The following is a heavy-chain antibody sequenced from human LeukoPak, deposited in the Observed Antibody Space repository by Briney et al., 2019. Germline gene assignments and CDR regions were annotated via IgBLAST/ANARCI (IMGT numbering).Heavy chain of an antibody. CDR3: AEEGGNTYPTFDY. CDR2: ISGSGGST. D-gene: IGHD3-16*01. CDR1: GFTFSNYV. Sequence: GGSLRLSCAASGFTFSNYVMSWVRQAPGKGLEWVSSISGSGGSTYYADSVKGRFTISRDNSKNTLYLQMNSLRVEDTAVYYCAEEGGNTYPTFDYWGQGTLVTVSS. V-gene: IGHV3-23*01. J-gene: IGHJ4*02.